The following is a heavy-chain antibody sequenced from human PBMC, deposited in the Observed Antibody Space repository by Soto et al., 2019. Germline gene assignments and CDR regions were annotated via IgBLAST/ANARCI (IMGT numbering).Heavy chain of an antibody. CDR1: VFTFSDHY. Sequence: GXSLRLSCAASVFTFSDHYMDWFRQAPGKGLEWVGRTRNKANSYTTEYAASVKGRFTISRDDSKNSLYLQMNSLKTEDTAVYYCARGRSWRLWNYGMDVWGQGTTVTISS. CDR3: ARGRSWRLWNYGMDV. V-gene: IGHV3-72*01. CDR2: TRNKANSYTT. J-gene: IGHJ6*02. D-gene: IGHD5-12*01.